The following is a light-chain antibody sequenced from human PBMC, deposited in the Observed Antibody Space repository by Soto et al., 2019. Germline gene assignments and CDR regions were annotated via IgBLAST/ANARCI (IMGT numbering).Light chain of an antibody. J-gene: IGKJ5*01. CDR2: AAS. Sequence: DIQMTQSPSSLSASVGDRVTITCRASQDISTWLAWYQQKPERAPKSLIHAASSLQSGVPSRFSGSGSGTDFTLTISSLQPEDFAIYYCQQYNSYPITFGQGTRLEIK. CDR3: QQYNSYPIT. V-gene: IGKV1D-16*01. CDR1: QDISTW.